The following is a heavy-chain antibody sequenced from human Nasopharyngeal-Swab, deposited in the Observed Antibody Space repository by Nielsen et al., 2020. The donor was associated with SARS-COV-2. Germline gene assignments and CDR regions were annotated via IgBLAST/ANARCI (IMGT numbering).Heavy chain of an antibody. D-gene: IGHD2-15*01. J-gene: IGHJ5*02. CDR3: ARDYIGGYCSGGSCSTAPWFDP. CDR2: ISSSSSYI. CDR1: GFTFSSYA. Sequence: GESLKISCAASGFTFSSYAMSWVRQAPGKGLEWVSSISSSSSYIYYADSVKGRFTISRDNAKNSLYLQMNSLRAEDTAVYYCARDYIGGYCSGGSCSTAPWFDPWGQGTLVTVSS. V-gene: IGHV3-21*01.